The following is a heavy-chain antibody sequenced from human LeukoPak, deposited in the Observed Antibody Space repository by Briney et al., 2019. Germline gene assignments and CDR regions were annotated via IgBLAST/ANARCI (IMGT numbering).Heavy chain of an antibody. V-gene: IGHV4-39*01. CDR3: ARHDYYDSSYYFDY. J-gene: IGHJ4*02. CDR2: IYYSGST. Sequence: PSETLSLTCTVSGGSISSSSYYWGWIRQPPGKGLKWIGSIYYSGSTYYNPSLKSRVTISVDTSKNQFSLKLSSVTAADTAVYYCARHDYYDSSYYFDYWGQGTLVTVSS. CDR1: GGSISSSSYY. D-gene: IGHD3-22*01.